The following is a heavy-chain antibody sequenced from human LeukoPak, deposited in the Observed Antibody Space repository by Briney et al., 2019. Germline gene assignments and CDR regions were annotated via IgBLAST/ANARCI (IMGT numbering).Heavy chain of an antibody. Sequence: GGSRRLSCEASGFTFSSYAMSWFRKPPGKGLDWVSAIRGSGGSTYYADSVKGRFTISRDNSKNTLYLQMNSLRAEDTAVYYCAKDVLLWFGELPTTFDYWGQGTLVTVSS. CDR2: IRGSGGST. D-gene: IGHD3-10*01. CDR1: GFTFSSYA. V-gene: IGHV3-23*01. J-gene: IGHJ4*02. CDR3: AKDVLLWFGELPTTFDY.